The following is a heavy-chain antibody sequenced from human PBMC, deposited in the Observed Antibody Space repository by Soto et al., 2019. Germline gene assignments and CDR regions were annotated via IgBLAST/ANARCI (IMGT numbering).Heavy chain of an antibody. V-gene: IGHV3-30*18. Sequence: QVQLVESGGGVVQPGRSLRLSCAASGFTFSTYGMHWVRQAPGKGLEWVAVISYDGSDKNYADSVKGRFTISRDNSKNTLYLQMNSLRAEDTAVYYCEKDLGGVRYCSGGRCNFFDYWGQGNLVNVSS. D-gene: IGHD2-15*01. CDR3: EKDLGGVRYCSGGRCNFFDY. CDR2: ISYDGSDK. CDR1: GFTFSTYG. J-gene: IGHJ4*02.